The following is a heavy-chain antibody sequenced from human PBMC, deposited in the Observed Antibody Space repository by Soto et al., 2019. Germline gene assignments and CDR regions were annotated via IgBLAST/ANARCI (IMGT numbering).Heavy chain of an antibody. CDR3: ARAYVYSSSWYGAFDI. D-gene: IGHD6-13*01. V-gene: IGHV4-39*01. CDR1: GGSISSSSYY. Sequence: PSETLSLTCTVSGGSISSSSYYWGWIRQPPGKGLEWTGSIYYSGSTYYNPSLKSRVTISVDTSKNQFSLKLSSVTAADTAVYYCARAYVYSSSWYGAFDIWGQGTMVTVSS. J-gene: IGHJ3*02. CDR2: IYYSGST.